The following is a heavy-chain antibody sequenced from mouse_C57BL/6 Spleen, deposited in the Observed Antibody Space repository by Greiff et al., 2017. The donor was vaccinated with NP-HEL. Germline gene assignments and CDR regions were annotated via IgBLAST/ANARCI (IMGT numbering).Heavy chain of an antibody. CDR2: INPGSGGT. D-gene: IGHD2-3*01. Sequence: QVQLKESGAELVRPGTSVKVSCKASGYAFTNYLIEWVKQRPGQGLEWIGVINPGSGGTNYNEKFKGKATLTADKSSSTAYMQLSSLTSEDSAVYFCASPDGNYAMDYWGQGTSVTVSS. V-gene: IGHV1-54*01. CDR1: GYAFTNYL. J-gene: IGHJ4*01. CDR3: ASPDGNYAMDY.